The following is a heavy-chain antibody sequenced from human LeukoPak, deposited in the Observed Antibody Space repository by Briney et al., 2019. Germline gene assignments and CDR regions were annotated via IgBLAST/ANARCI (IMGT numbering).Heavy chain of an antibody. Sequence: PSETLSLTCTVSGGSISSGGYYWSWIRQHAGKGLEWIGYIYYSGSTYYNPSLKSRVTISVDTSKNQFSLKLSSVTAADTAVYYCARAYCSSTSCHNYYFDYWGQGTLVTVSS. V-gene: IGHV4-31*03. CDR1: GGSISSGGYY. J-gene: IGHJ4*02. CDR3: ARAYCSSTSCHNYYFDY. D-gene: IGHD2-2*01. CDR2: IYYSGST.